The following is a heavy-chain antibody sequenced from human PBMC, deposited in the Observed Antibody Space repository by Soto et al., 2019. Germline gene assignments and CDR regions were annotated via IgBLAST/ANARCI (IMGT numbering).Heavy chain of an antibody. V-gene: IGHV3-33*01. D-gene: IGHD2-15*01. CDR3: ARDGRYCSGGSCYSGWFDP. J-gene: IGHJ5*02. CDR1: GFTFSNYG. Sequence: GGSLRLSCAASGFTFSNYGMHWVRQAPGKGLEWVAVIWYDGSNKYYADSVKGRFTISRDNSKNTLYLQMNSLGAEDTAVYYCARDGRYCSGGSCYSGWFDPWGQGTLVTVSS. CDR2: IWYDGSNK.